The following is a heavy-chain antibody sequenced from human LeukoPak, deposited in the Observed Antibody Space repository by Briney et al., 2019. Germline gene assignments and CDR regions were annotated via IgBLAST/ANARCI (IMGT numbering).Heavy chain of an antibody. CDR1: GYSFTSYC. D-gene: IGHD1-26*01. V-gene: IGHV5-51*01. CDR3: GMSGDRVPLQDDVFDV. CDR2: IYPGDSGP. J-gene: IGHJ3*01. Sequence: GESLKISCKVSGYSFTSYCIGWVRQMPGKGLEWMGIIYPGDSGPTYSPSFQGQVTISVDKSINTAYLQWSSLQASDTAMYYCGMSGDRVPLQDDVFDVWGQGTMVTVAT.